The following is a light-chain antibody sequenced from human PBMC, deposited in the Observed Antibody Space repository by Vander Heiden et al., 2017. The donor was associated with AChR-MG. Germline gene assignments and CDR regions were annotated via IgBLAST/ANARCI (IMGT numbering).Light chain of an antibody. CDR1: QGISSH. CDR2: AAS. Sequence: IQLTQSPSSLSASVGDRVTITCRASQGISSHLAWYQQKPWKAPKLLIYAASTVQSGVPSRFSGSGSGTDFTLTISSLQPEDFATYYCQQLNSYPPITFGPGTRLEIK. V-gene: IGKV1-9*01. CDR3: QQLNSYPPIT. J-gene: IGKJ5*01.